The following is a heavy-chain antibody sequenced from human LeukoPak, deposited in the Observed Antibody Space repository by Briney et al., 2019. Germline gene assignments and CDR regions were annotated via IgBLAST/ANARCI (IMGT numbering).Heavy chain of an antibody. J-gene: IGHJ4*02. CDR3: ARRSDGYFDY. CDR1: GGSISSGSYY. Sequence: SETLSLTCTVSGGSISSGSYYWSWIRQPAGKGLEWIGYIYYSGSTNYNPSLKSRVTISVDTSKNQFSLKLSSVTAADTAVYYCARRSDGYFDYWGQGTLVTVSS. CDR2: IYYSGST. V-gene: IGHV4-61*10. D-gene: IGHD3-10*01.